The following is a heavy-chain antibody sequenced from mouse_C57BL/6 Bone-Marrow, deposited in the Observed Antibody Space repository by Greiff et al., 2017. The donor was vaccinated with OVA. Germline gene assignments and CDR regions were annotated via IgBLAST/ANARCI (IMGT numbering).Heavy chain of an antibody. CDR2: INPNNGGT. CDR3: ARQDHDYYGSSYDYWYFDV. V-gene: IGHV1-18*01. Sequence: EVQLQQSGPELVKPGASVKIPCKASGYTFTDYNMDWVKQSHGKSLEWIGDINPNNGGTIYNQKFKGKATLTVDKSSSTAYMELRSLTSEDTAVYYCARQDHDYYGSSYDYWYFDVWGTGTTVTVSS. J-gene: IGHJ1*03. CDR1: GYTFTDYN. D-gene: IGHD1-1*01.